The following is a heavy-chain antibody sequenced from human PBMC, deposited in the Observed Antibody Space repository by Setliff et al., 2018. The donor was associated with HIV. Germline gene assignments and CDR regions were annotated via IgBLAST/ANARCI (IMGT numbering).Heavy chain of an antibody. CDR3: AKEYCSSNKCYYYYYMDV. D-gene: IGHD2-2*01. CDR1: GFTFSSYA. CDR2: LSGSGGST. Sequence: GGSLRLSCAASGFTFSSYAMSWVRQAPGKGLEWVSALSGSGGSTYYADSVKGRFTISRDNSKNTLYLQMNSLRAEDTAVYYCAKEYCSSNKCYYYYYMDVWGKGTTVTAP. V-gene: IGHV3-23*01. J-gene: IGHJ6*03.